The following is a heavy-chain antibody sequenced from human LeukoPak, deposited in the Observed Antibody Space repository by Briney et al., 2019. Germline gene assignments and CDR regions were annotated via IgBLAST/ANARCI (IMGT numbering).Heavy chain of an antibody. J-gene: IGHJ6*02. D-gene: IGHD6-19*01. CDR3: ARAGIAVAGDYYGMDV. CDR2: INPNSGGT. V-gene: IGHV1-2*02. CDR1: GYTFTGYY. Sequence: ASVTVSFKASGYTFTGYYMHWVRQAPGQGLEWMGWINPNSGGTNYAQKFQGRVTMTRDTSISTAYMELSRLRSDDTAVYYCARAGIAVAGDYYGMDVWGQGTTVTVSS.